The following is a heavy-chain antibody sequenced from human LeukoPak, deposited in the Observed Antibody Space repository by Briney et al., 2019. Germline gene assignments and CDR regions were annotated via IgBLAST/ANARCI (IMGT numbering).Heavy chain of an antibody. V-gene: IGHV1-8*01. CDR1: GYTLTSYD. CDR2: MNPNSGNT. CDR3: ARVGSDSSSWFTYFDY. J-gene: IGHJ4*02. Sequence: ASVKVSCKASGYTLTSYDINWVRQATGQGLEWMGWMNPNSGNTGYAQKFQGRVTMTRNTSISTAYMELSSLRSEDTAVYYCARVGSDSSSWFTYFDYWGQGTLVTVSS. D-gene: IGHD6-13*01.